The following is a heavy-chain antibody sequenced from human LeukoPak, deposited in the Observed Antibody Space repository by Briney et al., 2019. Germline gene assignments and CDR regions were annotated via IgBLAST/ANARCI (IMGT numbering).Heavy chain of an antibody. D-gene: IGHD3-10*01. CDR3: ARVGVVRGVIMGSFDY. V-gene: IGHV1-2*02. CDR2: INPNSGGT. Sequence: ASVKVSCKASGYTFTGYYMHWVRQAPGQGLEWMGWINPNSGGTNYAQKFQGRVTMTRDTSISTAYMELSRLRSDDTAVYYCARVGVVRGVIMGSFDYWAREPWSPSPQ. J-gene: IGHJ4*02. CDR1: GYTFTGYY.